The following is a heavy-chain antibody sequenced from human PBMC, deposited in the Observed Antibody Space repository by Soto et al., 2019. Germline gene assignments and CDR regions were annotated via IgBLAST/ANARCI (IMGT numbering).Heavy chain of an antibody. D-gene: IGHD2-2*02. CDR2: IYTSGST. Sequence: SETLSLTCTVSGGSISSYYWSWIRQPAGKGLEWIGRIYTSGSTNYNPSLKSRVTMSVDTSKNQFSLKLSSVTAADTAVYYCARDQIVVVPAAIAPDIYYYYYGMDVWGQGTTVTVSS. V-gene: IGHV4-4*07. CDR3: ARDQIVVVPAAIAPDIYYYYYGMDV. J-gene: IGHJ6*02. CDR1: GGSISSYY.